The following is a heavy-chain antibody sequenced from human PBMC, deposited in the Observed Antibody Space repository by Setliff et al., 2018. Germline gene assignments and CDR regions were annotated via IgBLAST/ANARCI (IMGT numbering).Heavy chain of an antibody. CDR1: GGSISSYY. CDR3: ARQKYWSGYYGEGYYYYMDV. Sequence: PSETLSLTCTVSGGSISSYYWSWIRQPPGKGLEWIGYIYTSGRNHYSPSLKSRVTIFADTSKNQFSLLLNSVTAADTAVYYCARQKYWSGYYGEGYYYYMDVWGKGTTVTVSS. V-gene: IGHV4-4*08. D-gene: IGHD3-3*01. CDR2: IYTSGRN. J-gene: IGHJ6*03.